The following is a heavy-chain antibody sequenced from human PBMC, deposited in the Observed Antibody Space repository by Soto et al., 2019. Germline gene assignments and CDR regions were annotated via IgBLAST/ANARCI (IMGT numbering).Heavy chain of an antibody. Sequence: EVQLVESGGGLVKPGESLRLSCAASGLTFSNAWMTWVRQAPGEGLEWVGRIKSKAAGGTTDHAPPVRGRFTVSRDDSKNTFYLEMNRLKTEDSAIYYCVAEFGRPGNDWGQGTLVTVSS. V-gene: IGHV3-15*01. CDR1: GLTFSNAW. J-gene: IGHJ4*02. CDR3: VAEFGRPGND. CDR2: IKSKAAGGTT. D-gene: IGHD3-10*01.